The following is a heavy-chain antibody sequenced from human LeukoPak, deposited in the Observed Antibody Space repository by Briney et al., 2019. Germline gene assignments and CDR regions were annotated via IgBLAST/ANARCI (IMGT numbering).Heavy chain of an antibody. CDR2: ISGYRGST. CDR1: GYSFDNYG. Sequence: ASVKVSCKASGYSFDNYGISWVRQAPGQGLEWRGWISGYRGSTKYAQKFQGRVTMTLDTSTSTAYMALASLRSDDTALYFCARDQSAVIEVVVMSDGFDIWGQGTLVTVSS. D-gene: IGHD3-22*01. J-gene: IGHJ3*02. CDR3: ARDQSAVIEVVVMSDGFDI. V-gene: IGHV1-18*01.